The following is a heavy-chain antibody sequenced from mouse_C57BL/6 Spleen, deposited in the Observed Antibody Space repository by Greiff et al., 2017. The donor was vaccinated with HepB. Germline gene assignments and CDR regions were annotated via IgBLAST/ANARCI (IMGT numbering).Heavy chain of an antibody. CDR2: IRSKSNNYAT. V-gene: IGHV10-1*01. CDR3: VRHGAKGYAMDY. CDR1: GFSFNTYA. Sequence: DVQLVESGGGLVQPKGSLKLSCAASGFSFNTYAMNWVRQAPGKGLEWVARIRSKSNNYATYYADSVKDRFTISRDDSESMLYLQMNNLKTEDTAMYYCVRHGAKGYAMDYWGQRTSVTVSS. J-gene: IGHJ4*01. D-gene: IGHD3-1*01.